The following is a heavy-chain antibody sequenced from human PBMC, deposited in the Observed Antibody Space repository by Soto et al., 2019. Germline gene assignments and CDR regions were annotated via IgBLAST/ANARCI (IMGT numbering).Heavy chain of an antibody. V-gene: IGHV1-2*04. CDR2: INPNSGGT. Sequence: ASVKVSCKASGYTFTGYYMHWVRQAPGQGLEWMGWINPNSGGTNYAQKFQGWVTMTRDTSISTAYMELSRLRSDDTAVYYCARAAFDYYYGWGSYPYFDYWGQGTLVTVSS. CDR3: ARAAFDYYYGWGSYPYFDY. D-gene: IGHD3-10*01. CDR1: GYTFTGYY. J-gene: IGHJ4*02.